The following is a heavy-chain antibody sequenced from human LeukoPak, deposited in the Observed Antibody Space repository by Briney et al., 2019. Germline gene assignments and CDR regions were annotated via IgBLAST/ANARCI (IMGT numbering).Heavy chain of an antibody. J-gene: IGHJ4*02. CDR3: ASHYDILTGYAY. D-gene: IGHD3-9*01. CDR2: IYYSGTT. V-gene: IGHV4-59*01. Sequence: SETLSLTCTVSGGSISSYYWSWIRQPPGKGLVWIGYIYYSGTTNYNPSLKSRVTISADTSKTQFSLKLSSVTAADTAVYYCASHYDILTGYAYWGQGTLVTVSS. CDR1: GGSISSYY.